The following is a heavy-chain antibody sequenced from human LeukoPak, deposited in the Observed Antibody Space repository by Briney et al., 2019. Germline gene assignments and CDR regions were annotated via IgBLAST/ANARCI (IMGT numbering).Heavy chain of an antibody. CDR2: IYYSGST. D-gene: IGHD1-26*01. J-gene: IGHJ4*02. CDR3: ARLQRGGTYWLYYFDS. CDR1: GGSISSYY. V-gene: IGHV4-59*08. Sequence: SETLSLTCTVSGGSISSYYWSWIRQPPGKGLEWIGYIYYSGSTNYNPSLESRVTISVDTSRNQFFLKLNSVTAADTAVYYCARLQRGGTYWLYYFDSWGQGTLVTVSS.